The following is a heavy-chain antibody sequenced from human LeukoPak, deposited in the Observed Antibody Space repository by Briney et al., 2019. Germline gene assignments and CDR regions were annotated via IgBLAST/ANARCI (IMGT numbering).Heavy chain of an antibody. CDR2: IYYSGST. V-gene: IGHV4-59*01. D-gene: IGHD3-3*01. Sequence: SETLSLTCTVSGGSISSYYWSWIRQPPGQGLEWVGYIYYSGSTNYNPSLKSRVTISVDTSKNQFSLKLSSVTAADTAVYYCARAGDFWSGYYSYGMDVWGQGTTVTVSS. CDR3: ARAGDFWSGYYSYGMDV. J-gene: IGHJ6*02. CDR1: GGSISSYY.